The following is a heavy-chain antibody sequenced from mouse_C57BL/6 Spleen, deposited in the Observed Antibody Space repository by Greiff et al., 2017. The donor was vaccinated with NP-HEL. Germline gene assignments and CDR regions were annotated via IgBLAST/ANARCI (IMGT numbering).Heavy chain of an antibody. Sequence: EVKLMESGPGLVKPSQSLSLTCSVTGYSITSGYYWNWIRQFPGNKLEWMGYISYDGSNNYNPSLKNRISITRDTSKNQFFLKLNSVTTEDTATYYCLYLGYAMDYWGQGTSVTVSS. CDR1: GYSITSGYY. V-gene: IGHV3-6*01. J-gene: IGHJ4*01. D-gene: IGHD4-1*01. CDR3: LYLGYAMDY. CDR2: ISYDGSN.